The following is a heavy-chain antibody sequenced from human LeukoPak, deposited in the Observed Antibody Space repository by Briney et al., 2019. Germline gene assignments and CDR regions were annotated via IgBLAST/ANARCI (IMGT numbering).Heavy chain of an antibody. CDR3: ARESPFDGSIDY. V-gene: IGHV3-21*01. Sequence: GGSLRLSCEASGFTFSSYSMNWARQAPGKGLEWVSSISTSISYINYADSVKGRFTISRDNAKNSLYLQMNSLRAEDTAVYYCARESPFDGSIDYWGQGTLVTVSS. J-gene: IGHJ4*02. CDR2: ISTSISYI. CDR1: GFTFSSYS. D-gene: IGHD3-10*01.